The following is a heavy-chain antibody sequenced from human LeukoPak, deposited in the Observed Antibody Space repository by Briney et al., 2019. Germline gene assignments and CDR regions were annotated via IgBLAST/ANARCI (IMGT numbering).Heavy chain of an antibody. CDR1: GFTFSNYA. V-gene: IGHV3-23*01. Sequence: GPLRLSCAASGFTFSNYAMSWVRQAPGKGLEWVSGISGSGGSTYSADSVKGRFTISRDNSKNTLYLQMNSLRAEDTAVYYCAPTYNWNYFGVDYWGQGALVTVSS. D-gene: IGHD1-7*01. CDR3: APTYNWNYFGVDY. CDR2: ISGSGGST. J-gene: IGHJ4*02.